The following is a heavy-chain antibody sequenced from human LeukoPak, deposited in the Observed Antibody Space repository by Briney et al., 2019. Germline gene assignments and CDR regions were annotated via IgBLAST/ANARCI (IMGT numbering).Heavy chain of an antibody. CDR1: GYTFISYG. V-gene: IGHV1-18*01. Sequence: ATVKVSCKASGYTFISYGISWVRQAPGQGLEWMAWITGNNYNTNYAQNLHGRVTLTTDTSTSTAYMELRSLRSDDTAVYYCARVHSSNWYDYWGQGTLVTVSS. J-gene: IGHJ5*01. D-gene: IGHD6-19*01. CDR3: ARVHSSNWYDY. CDR2: ITGNNYNT.